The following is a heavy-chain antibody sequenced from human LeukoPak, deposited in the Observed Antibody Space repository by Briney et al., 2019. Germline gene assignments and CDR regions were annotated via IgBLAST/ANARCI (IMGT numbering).Heavy chain of an antibody. CDR1: GYIFTGYY. CDR3: ARRYCSSTSCHDDY. D-gene: IGHD2-2*01. CDR2: INPNSGGT. Sequence: ASVKVSCNASGYIFTGYYMHWVRQAPGQGLEWMGWINPNSGGTNYAQKFQGRVTMTRDTSISTAYMELSRLRSDDTAVYYCARRYCSSTSCHDDYWGQGTLVTVSS. J-gene: IGHJ4*02. V-gene: IGHV1-2*02.